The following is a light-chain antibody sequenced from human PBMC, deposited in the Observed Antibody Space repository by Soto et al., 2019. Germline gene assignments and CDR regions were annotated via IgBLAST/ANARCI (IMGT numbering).Light chain of an antibody. Sequence: EIVMTQSPATLSLSPGERATLSFRASQSVGKYLVWYQQKPGQAPRLLIYDASNRATGIPARFSGSGSGTDFTLTISDVQPEDFALYYCHQRQSWPRTFGQGTKVDIK. CDR3: HQRQSWPRT. J-gene: IGKJ1*01. CDR2: DAS. CDR1: QSVGKY. V-gene: IGKV3-11*01.